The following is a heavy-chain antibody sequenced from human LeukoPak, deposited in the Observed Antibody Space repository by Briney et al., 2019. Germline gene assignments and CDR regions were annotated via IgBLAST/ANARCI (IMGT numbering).Heavy chain of an antibody. CDR2: VYHSGTT. Sequence: PSETLSLTCTVSGGSISYHYCIWLRQPPGKGLEWIGYVYHSGTTNYNPSLKSRVTLSLDTSKNHFSLRLNSLTAADTAVYYCAITRRDTIFDHWGQGALVSVSS. D-gene: IGHD5-18*01. CDR3: AITRRDTIFDH. CDR1: GGSISYHY. V-gene: IGHV4-59*11. J-gene: IGHJ4*02.